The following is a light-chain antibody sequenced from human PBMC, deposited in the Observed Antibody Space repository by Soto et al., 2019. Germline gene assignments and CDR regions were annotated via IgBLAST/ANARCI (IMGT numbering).Light chain of an antibody. J-gene: IGKJ1*01. CDR1: HSVSSN. CDR2: GAS. Sequence: EIVMTQSPATLSVSPGERATLSCRASHSVSSNLAWYQQKPGQAPRLLIYGASTRATGIPARFSGSGSGTDFTLTISKLEPEDFAVYYCHQYDSWTFGQGTKVDIK. V-gene: IGKV3-15*01. CDR3: HQYDSWT.